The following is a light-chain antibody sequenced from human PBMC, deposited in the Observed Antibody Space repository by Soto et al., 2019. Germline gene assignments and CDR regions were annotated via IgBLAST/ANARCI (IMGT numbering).Light chain of an antibody. CDR3: TSYTSSGTYV. Sequence: QSALTQPASVSGSPGQSMTISCTGTSSDVGGYKYVSWYQQHPGKAPKVMMYDVSNRPSGVSNRFSGSKSGNTASLTISGLQAEDEADYYCTSYTSSGTYVFGTGTKLTVL. V-gene: IGLV2-14*01. CDR1: SSDVGGYKY. CDR2: DVS. J-gene: IGLJ1*01.